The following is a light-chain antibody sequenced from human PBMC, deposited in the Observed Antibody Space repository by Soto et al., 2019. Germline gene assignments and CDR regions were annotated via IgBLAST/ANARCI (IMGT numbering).Light chain of an antibody. CDR2: AAS. V-gene: IGKV1-17*01. Sequence: DIQMTQSPSSLSASVGDRVTITCRASQGIGNDLGWYQQKPGKAPKRLIYAASSLQSGVPSRFSGSGSATEFTLTISSLQPEDFATYYCLQHNTYPWTFGQGTKVDIK. J-gene: IGKJ1*01. CDR3: LQHNTYPWT. CDR1: QGIGND.